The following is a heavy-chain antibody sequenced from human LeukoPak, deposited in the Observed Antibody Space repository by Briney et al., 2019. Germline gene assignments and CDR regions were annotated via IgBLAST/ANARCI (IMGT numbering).Heavy chain of an antibody. Sequence: PSETLSLTCAVYGGSFSGYYWTWIRQPPGKGLEWIGEINHIGTTKFNPSLKSRITISVDTSKNQFSLKLNSVTAADTAVYYCARGDWLSGYYYLLDYWGQGALVAVSS. CDR3: ARGDWLSGYYYLLDY. V-gene: IGHV4-34*01. J-gene: IGHJ4*02. CDR2: INHIGTT. CDR1: GGSFSGYY. D-gene: IGHD3-22*01.